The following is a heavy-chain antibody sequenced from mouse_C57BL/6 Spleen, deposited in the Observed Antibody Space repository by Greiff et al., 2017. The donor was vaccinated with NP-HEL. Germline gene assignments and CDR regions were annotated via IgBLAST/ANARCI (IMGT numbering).Heavy chain of an antibody. J-gene: IGHJ2*01. CDR3: ASTMITTGDFDY. V-gene: IGHV1-22*01. CDR1: GYTFTDYN. Sequence: VQLQQSGPELVKPGASVKMSCKASGYTFTDYNMHWVKQSHGKSLEWIGYINPNNGGTSYNQKFKGKATLTVNKSSSTAYMELRSLTSEDSAVYYCASTMITTGDFDYWGQGTTLTVSS. CDR2: INPNNGGT. D-gene: IGHD2-4*01.